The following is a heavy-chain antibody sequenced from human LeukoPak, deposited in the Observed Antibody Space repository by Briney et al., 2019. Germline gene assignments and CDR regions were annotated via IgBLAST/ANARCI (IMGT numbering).Heavy chain of an antibody. V-gene: IGHV4-39*07. CDR3: ARGRDGYKRVSDY. D-gene: IGHD5-24*01. Sequence: SETLSLTCTVSGGSISSSSYYWGWIRQPPGKGLEWIGSIYYSGSTYYNPSLKSRVTISVDTSKNQFSLKLSSVTAADTAVYYCARGRDGYKRVSDYWGQGTLVTVSS. CDR1: GGSISSSSYY. CDR2: IYYSGST. J-gene: IGHJ4*02.